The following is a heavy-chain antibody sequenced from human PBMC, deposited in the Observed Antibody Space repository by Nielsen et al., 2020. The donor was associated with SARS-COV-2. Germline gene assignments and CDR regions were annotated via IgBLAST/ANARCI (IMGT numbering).Heavy chain of an antibody. V-gene: IGHV1-69*06. Sequence: SVKVSCKASGGTFSSYAISWVRQAPGQGPEWMGGIIPIFGTAIYAQKFQGRVTMTEDTSTDTAYMELSSLRSEDTAVYYCATGPGQLVLGWFDPWGQGTLVTVSS. D-gene: IGHD6-13*01. J-gene: IGHJ5*02. CDR1: GGTFSSYA. CDR3: ATGPGQLVLGWFDP. CDR2: IIPIFGTA.